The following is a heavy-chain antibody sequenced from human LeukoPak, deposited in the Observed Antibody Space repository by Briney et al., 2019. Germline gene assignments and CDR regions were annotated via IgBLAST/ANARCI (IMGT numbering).Heavy chain of an antibody. CDR2: IRYGGSTE. D-gene: IGHD5-18*01. CDR1: GFTLSSYG. CDR3: AKVKLWLTSYYYYGMDV. J-gene: IGHJ6*02. Sequence: PGGSLRLSCAASGFTLSSYGMNWVRQAPGKGLEWEAFIRYGGSTEYYADSVKGRFTISRDNSKSTLYLQMNSLRAQDTAVYYCAKVKLWLTSYYYYGMDVWGQGTTVTVSS. V-gene: IGHV3-30*02.